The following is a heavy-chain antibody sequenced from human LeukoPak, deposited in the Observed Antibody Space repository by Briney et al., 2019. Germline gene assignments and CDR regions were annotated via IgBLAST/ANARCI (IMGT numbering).Heavy chain of an antibody. CDR1: VFTFNNSW. D-gene: IGHD3-22*01. CDR2: IKSKTDGGTT. CDR3: TTGGMIVVVITAV. Sequence: GGSLRLSCAASVFTFNNSWMSRVSQAPGKGLEWVGRIKSKTDGGTTDYAAPVKGRFTISRDDSKNTLYLQMNSLKTEDTAVYYCTTGGMIVVVITAVWGQGTLVTVSP. J-gene: IGHJ4*02. V-gene: IGHV3-15*01.